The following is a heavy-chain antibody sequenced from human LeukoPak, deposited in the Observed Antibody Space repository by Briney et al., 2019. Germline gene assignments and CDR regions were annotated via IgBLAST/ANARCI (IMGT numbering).Heavy chain of an antibody. D-gene: IGHD1-14*01. Sequence: ASVKVSCKASGYTFDNYVIAWVRQAPGHGLEWMGWISPYNGNAFSAQKLQGRVTLTTDTSTSTAYMELRGLRSDDTAVYYCARSGPKDWALDYWGRGTLVTVSS. CDR1: GYTFDNYV. CDR2: ISPYNGNA. CDR3: ARSGPKDWALDY. V-gene: IGHV1-18*01. J-gene: IGHJ4*02.